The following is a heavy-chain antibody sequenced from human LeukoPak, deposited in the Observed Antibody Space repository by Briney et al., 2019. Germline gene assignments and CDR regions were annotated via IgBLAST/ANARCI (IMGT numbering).Heavy chain of an antibody. V-gene: IGHV3-30-3*01. J-gene: IGHJ4*02. CDR3: ARDAKRREMAKGAFFDY. Sequence: PGRSLRLSCAASGFTFSSYAMHWVRQAPGKGLEWVAVISYGGSNKYYADSVKGRFTISRDNSKNTLYLQMNSLRAEDTAVYYCARDAKRREMAKGAFFDYWGQGTLVTVSS. D-gene: IGHD5-24*01. CDR2: ISYGGSNK. CDR1: GFTFSSYA.